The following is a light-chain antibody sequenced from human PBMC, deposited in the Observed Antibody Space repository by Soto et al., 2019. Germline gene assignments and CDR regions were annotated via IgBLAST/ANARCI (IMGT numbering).Light chain of an antibody. CDR2: EVS. Sequence: QSVLTQPASVSGSPGKSINISCTGSSSDVGTYNLVSWYQRHPGKAPKLIISEVSKRPSGISSRFSGSRAGNTASLTISGLQAEDEAFYDCCSYAVGASYVFGPGTKVTVL. CDR3: CSYAVGASYV. CDR1: SSDVGTYNL. J-gene: IGLJ1*01. V-gene: IGLV2-23*02.